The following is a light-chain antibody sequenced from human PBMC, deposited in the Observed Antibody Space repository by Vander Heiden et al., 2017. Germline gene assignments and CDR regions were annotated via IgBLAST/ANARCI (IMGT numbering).Light chain of an antibody. CDR2: EVA. Sequence: IQLTQSPSFLSASVGDKVTITCRASQGVRSYVAWYQQRPGKAPKLLIYEVATWQSGVPSRFSGSGSGTEFILTSSSLQSEDFATYYCQQLNTYPWTFGQGTKVDIK. CDR1: QGVRSY. V-gene: IGKV1-9*01. J-gene: IGKJ1*01. CDR3: QQLNTYPWT.